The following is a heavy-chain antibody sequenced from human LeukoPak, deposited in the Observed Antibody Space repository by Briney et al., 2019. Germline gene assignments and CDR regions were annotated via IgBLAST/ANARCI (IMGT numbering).Heavy chain of an antibody. CDR2: ISGSGGST. Sequence: GGSLRLSCAASGFTFSSYGMSWVRQAPGKGLEWVSAISGSGGSTYYADSVKGRFTISRDNSKNTLYLQMNSLRAEDTAVYYCASGGLRWPKNYWGQGTLVTVSS. CDR3: ASGGLRWPKNY. V-gene: IGHV3-23*01. J-gene: IGHJ4*02. CDR1: GFTFSSYG. D-gene: IGHD4-23*01.